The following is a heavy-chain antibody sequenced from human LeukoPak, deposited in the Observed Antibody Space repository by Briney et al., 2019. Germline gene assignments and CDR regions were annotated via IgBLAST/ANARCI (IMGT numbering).Heavy chain of an antibody. CDR2: MNPNSGNT. Sequence: ASVTVSCKASGYTFTSYDINWVRQATGQGLEWMGWMNPNSGNTGYAQKFQGRVTMTRNTSISTAYMELSSLRSEDTAVYYCARTGYSSGWYIFDYWGQGTLVTVSS. V-gene: IGHV1-8*01. J-gene: IGHJ4*02. CDR3: ARTGYSSGWYIFDY. D-gene: IGHD6-19*01. CDR1: GYTFTSYD.